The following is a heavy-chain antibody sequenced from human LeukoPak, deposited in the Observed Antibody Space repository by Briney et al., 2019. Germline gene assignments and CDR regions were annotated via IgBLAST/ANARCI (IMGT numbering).Heavy chain of an antibody. J-gene: IGHJ4*02. V-gene: IGHV1-69*06. D-gene: IGHD4-11*01. CDR3: ARVKSNYGGYYFDY. Sequence: SVKVSCKASGGTFSSYAISWVRQAPGQGLEWMGGIIPIFGTANYVQKFQGRVTITADKSTITAYMELSSLRSEDTAVYYCARVKSNYGGYYFDYWGQGTLVTVSS. CDR2: IIPIFGTA. CDR1: GGTFSSYA.